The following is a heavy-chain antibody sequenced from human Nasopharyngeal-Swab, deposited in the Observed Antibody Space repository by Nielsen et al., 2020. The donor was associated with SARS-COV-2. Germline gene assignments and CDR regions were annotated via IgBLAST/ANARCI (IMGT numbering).Heavy chain of an antibody. J-gene: IGHJ6*04. Sequence: GGSLRLSCAASGFTFSGSAMHWVRQASGKGLKWVGRIRSKANSYATAYAASVKGRFTISRDDSKNTAYLQMNSLKTEDTAVYYCTRPIYCSSTSCSDVWGKGTTVTVSS. CDR3: TRPIYCSSTSCSDV. D-gene: IGHD2-2*01. V-gene: IGHV3-73*01. CDR1: GFTFSGSA. CDR2: IRSKANSYAT.